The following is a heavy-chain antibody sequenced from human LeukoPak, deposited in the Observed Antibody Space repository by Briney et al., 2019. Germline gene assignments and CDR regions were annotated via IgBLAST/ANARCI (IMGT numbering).Heavy chain of an antibody. J-gene: IGHJ6*03. Sequence: SETLSLTCTVSGGSISSSSYYWSWIRQPPGKGLEWIGEINHSGSTNYNPSLKSRVTISVDTSKNQFSLKLSSVTAADTAVYYCARVPSRNYYYYYMDVWGKGTTVTVSS. CDR1: GGSISSSSYY. CDR2: INHSGST. V-gene: IGHV4-39*07. CDR3: ARVPSRNYYYYYMDV.